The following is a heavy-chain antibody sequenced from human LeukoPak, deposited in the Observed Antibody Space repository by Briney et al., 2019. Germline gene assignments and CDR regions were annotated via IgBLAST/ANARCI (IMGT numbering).Heavy chain of an antibody. V-gene: IGHV1-69*01. D-gene: IGHD6-19*01. CDR2: IIPIFGTA. J-gene: IGHJ6*03. CDR3: ARGSGWSYYMDV. CDR1: GGTFSSYA. Sequence: SVKVSCKASGGTFSSYAISWVRQAPGQGLEWMGGIIPIFGTANYAQKFQGRVTVTADESTSTAYMELSSLRSEDTAVYYCARGSGWSYYMDVWGKGTTVTVSS.